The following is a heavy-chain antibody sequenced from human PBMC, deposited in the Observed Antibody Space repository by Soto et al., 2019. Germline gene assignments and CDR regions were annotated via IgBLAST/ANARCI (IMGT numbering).Heavy chain of an antibody. V-gene: IGHV3-23*01. J-gene: IGHJ5*02. CDR2: ISANGQGI. CDR3: AKNQGVELVPLATVDWFDP. Sequence: GGSLRLSCTASGFTFTYYAFSWVSQAPGKGLEWVSAISANGQGIYYADSVRGRFTISRDNSKSTVYLELNNLSAEDTAVYHCAKNQGVELVPLATVDWFDPWGQGSEVTVSS. CDR1: GFTFTYYA. D-gene: IGHD1-26*01.